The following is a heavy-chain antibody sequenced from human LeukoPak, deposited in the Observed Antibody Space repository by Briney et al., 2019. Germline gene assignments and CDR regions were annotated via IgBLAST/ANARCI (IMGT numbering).Heavy chain of an antibody. CDR1: GGTFSSYT. Sequence: SVKVSCKASGGTFSSYTISWVRQAPGQGLELVGRIIPILGIANYAQKFQGRVTITADKSTSTAYMELSSLRSEDTAVYYCARHDYDFWSGYHYYMDVWGKGTTVTVSS. CDR3: ARHDYDFWSGYHYYMDV. CDR2: IIPILGIA. D-gene: IGHD3-3*01. J-gene: IGHJ6*03. V-gene: IGHV1-69*02.